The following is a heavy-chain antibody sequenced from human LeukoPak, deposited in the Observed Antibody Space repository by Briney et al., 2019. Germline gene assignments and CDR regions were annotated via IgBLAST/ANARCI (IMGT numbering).Heavy chain of an antibody. CDR1: GYTLTELS. V-gene: IGHV1-24*01. D-gene: IGHD6-19*01. CDR3: ATDGIAEAGTYNYYYYGMDV. J-gene: IGHJ6*02. CDR2: FDPEDGET. Sequence: GASVKVSCKVSGYTLTELSMHWVRQAPGKGLEWMGGFDPEDGETIYAQKFQGRVTMTEDTSTDTAYMELSSLRSEDTAVYYCATDGIAEAGTYNYYYYGMDVWGQGTTVTVSS.